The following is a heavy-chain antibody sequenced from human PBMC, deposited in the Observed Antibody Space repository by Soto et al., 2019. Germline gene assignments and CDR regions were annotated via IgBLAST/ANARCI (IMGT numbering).Heavy chain of an antibody. J-gene: IGHJ4*02. V-gene: IGHV3-74*01. CDR2: INSDGSST. Sequence: EVQLVESGGGLVQPGGSLRLSCAASGFTFSSYWMHWVRQAPGKGLVWVSRINSDGSSTSFADSVKGRFTISRHNAKNTLYLQMNSLRAEDTAVDYCASSLLTPFDYWGQGCLVTVSS. CDR1: GFTFSSYW. CDR3: ASSLLTPFDY.